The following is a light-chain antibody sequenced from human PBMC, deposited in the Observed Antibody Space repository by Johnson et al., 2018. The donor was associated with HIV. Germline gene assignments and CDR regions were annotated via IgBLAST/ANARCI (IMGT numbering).Light chain of an antibody. J-gene: IGLJ1*01. Sequence: QSVLTQPPSMSAAPGQKVTISCSGSSSNIGNNYVSWYQQLPGTAPKLLIYDNNKRPSGIPDRFSGSKSGTSATLGITGLQTGDEADYYCGTWDSSLSARYVFGTGTKVTVI. CDR2: DNN. CDR1: SSNIGNNY. CDR3: GTWDSSLSARYV. V-gene: IGLV1-51*01.